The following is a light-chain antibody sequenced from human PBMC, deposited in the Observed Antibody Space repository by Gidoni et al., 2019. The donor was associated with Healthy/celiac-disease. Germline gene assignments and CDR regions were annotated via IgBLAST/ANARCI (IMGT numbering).Light chain of an antibody. J-gene: IGKJ4*01. CDR1: QTISGY. V-gene: IGKV1-39*01. CDR3: QKSYSTPLT. CDR2: AAS. Sequence: DIQMTQSPSSLSASVGDRVTIPCRATQTISGYLNWYQQKPGKAPKLHVYAASNMQSGVPSRFSGSGSGTDFTLTISKLQPEDFETYYWQKSYSTPLTFGGGTKVEIK.